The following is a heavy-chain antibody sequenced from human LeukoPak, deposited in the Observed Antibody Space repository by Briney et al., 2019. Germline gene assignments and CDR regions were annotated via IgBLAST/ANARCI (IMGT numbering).Heavy chain of an antibody. CDR3: ARQGGIAARQYYYGMDV. Sequence: SETLSLTCIVSGGXISSYYCSWIRQPPGKGLEWIGYIYYSGSTNYNPSLKSRLTISVDTSKKQFSLKLSSVTAADTAMYYCARQGGIAARQYYYGMDVWGQGTTVTVSS. V-gene: IGHV4-59*08. J-gene: IGHJ6*02. D-gene: IGHD6-6*01. CDR1: GGXISSYY. CDR2: IYYSGST.